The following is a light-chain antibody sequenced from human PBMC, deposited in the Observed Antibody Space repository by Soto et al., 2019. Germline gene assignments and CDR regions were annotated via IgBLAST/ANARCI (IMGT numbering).Light chain of an antibody. Sequence: QPVLTQPPSASASLGASVTLTCTLSSGYSDYNVDWYQQRPGKGPRLVMRVGPGGTVGSKGNGIPDRFSVLGSGLNRYLTIKNIQEEDESDYHCGADHGSGANFVKVFGGGTKLTVL. CDR1: SGYSDYN. CDR3: GADHGSGANFVKV. J-gene: IGLJ2*01. V-gene: IGLV9-49*03. CDR2: VGPGGTVG.